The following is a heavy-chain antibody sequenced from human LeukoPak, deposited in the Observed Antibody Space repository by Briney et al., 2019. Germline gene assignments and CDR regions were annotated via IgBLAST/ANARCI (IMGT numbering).Heavy chain of an antibody. CDR2: VHHSGST. Sequence: SETLSLTCAVSSGWLNWVRRPPGKGLEWIGEVHHSGSTNYNPSLKSRVTISVDTSKNQFSLKLSSVTAADTAVYYCARQGGYYYDSSGYPDYWGQGTLVTVSS. D-gene: IGHD3-22*01. V-gene: IGHV4-4*02. J-gene: IGHJ4*02. CDR1: SGWLN. CDR3: ARQGGYYYDSSGYPDY.